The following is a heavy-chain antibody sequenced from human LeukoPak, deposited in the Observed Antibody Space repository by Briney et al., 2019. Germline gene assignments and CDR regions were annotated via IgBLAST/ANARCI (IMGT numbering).Heavy chain of an antibody. CDR2: IRWNSCSI. D-gene: IGHD6-13*01. CDR1: GFTFDDYA. Sequence: PVRSLRLSCAASGFTFDDYAMHWLRQAPGKGLEGVSRIRWNSCSIGYADSVKGRFTISRDNGTTSLYLQMNRLRDEDTALYYCAKDIYSSSGFEDDAFDVWGQGTMVTVSS. J-gene: IGHJ3*01. CDR3: AKDIYSSSGFEDDAFDV. V-gene: IGHV3-9*01.